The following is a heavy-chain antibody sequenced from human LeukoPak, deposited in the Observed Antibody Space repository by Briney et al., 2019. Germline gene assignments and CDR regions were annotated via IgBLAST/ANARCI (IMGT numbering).Heavy chain of an antibody. V-gene: IGHV3-53*01. J-gene: IGHJ4*02. CDR2: IYSGGST. Sequence: PGGSLRLSCAASGFTVSSNYMSWVRQAPGKGLEWVSVIYSGGSTYYADSVKGRFTISRDNSKNTLYLQMNSLRAEDTAVYYCAKTPSSGWYNPWGYWGQGTLVTVSS. CDR3: AKTPSSGWYNPWGY. D-gene: IGHD6-19*01. CDR1: GFTVSSNY.